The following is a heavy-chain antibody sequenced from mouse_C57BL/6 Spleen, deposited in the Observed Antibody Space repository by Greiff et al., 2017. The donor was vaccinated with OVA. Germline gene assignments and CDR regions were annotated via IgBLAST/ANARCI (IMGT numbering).Heavy chain of an antibody. CDR3: TRGLGYEWFAY. D-gene: IGHD2-2*01. CDR1: GYTFTDYE. V-gene: IGHV1-15*01. J-gene: IGHJ3*01. CDR2: IDPETGGT. Sequence: QVQLKESGAELVRPGASVTLSCKASGYTFTDYEMHWVKQTPVHGLEWIGAIDPETGGTAYNQKFKGKAILTADKSSSTAYMELRSLTSEDSAVYYCTRGLGYEWFAYWGQGTLVTVSA.